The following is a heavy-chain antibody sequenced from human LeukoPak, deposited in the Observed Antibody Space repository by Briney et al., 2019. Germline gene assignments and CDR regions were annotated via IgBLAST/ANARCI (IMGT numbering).Heavy chain of an antibody. Sequence: GGSLRLSCAASGFTFSSYEVNWVRQAPGKGLEWVSYISSSGSTIYYADSVKGRFTISRDNAKNSLYLQMNSLRAEVTAVYYCARDPVIVGAYFDYWGQGTLVTVSS. J-gene: IGHJ4*02. CDR3: ARDPVIVGAYFDY. CDR1: GFTFSSYE. CDR2: ISSSGSTI. D-gene: IGHD1-26*01. V-gene: IGHV3-48*03.